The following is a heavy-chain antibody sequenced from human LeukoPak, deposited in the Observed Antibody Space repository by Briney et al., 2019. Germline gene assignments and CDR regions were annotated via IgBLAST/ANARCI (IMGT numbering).Heavy chain of an antibody. CDR1: GGSISSSSYY. Sequence: SETLSLTCTVSGGSISSSSYYWSWIRQPPGKGLEWIGEINHSGSTNYNPSLKSRVTISVDTSKNQFSLKLSSVTAADTAVYYCARGHWAARGGVWYYWGQGTLVTVSS. J-gene: IGHJ4*02. CDR3: ARGHWAARGGVWYY. V-gene: IGHV4-39*07. D-gene: IGHD2-8*02. CDR2: INHSGST.